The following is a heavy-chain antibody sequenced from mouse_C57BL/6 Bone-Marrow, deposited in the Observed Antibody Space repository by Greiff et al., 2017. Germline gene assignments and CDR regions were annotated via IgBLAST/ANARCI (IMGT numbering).Heavy chain of an antibody. V-gene: IGHV1-53*01. J-gene: IGHJ2*01. D-gene: IGHD1-1*01. CDR1: GYTFTSYW. CDR2: INPSNGGT. Sequence: VKLQQPGTELVKPGASVKLSCKASGYTFTSYWMHWVKQRPGQGLEWIGNINPSNGGTNYNEKFKSKATLTVDKSSSTAYMTLSSLTSEDSAVYYWARSLAHYYGSPFDYWGQGTTLTVSS. CDR3: ARSLAHYYGSPFDY.